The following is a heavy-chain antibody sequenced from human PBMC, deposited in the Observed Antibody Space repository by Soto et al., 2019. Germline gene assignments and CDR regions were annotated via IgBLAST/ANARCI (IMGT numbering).Heavy chain of an antibody. D-gene: IGHD1-26*01. J-gene: IGHJ6*02. CDR2: IYCRGST. Sequence: PSETLSLTCTVSGGSISSHYWSWVRQAPGKGLEWIGHIYCRGSTSYNPSLRSRSTISVDTSNNQFSLKLNSVTTEDTAVYYCARDGRAESGLDVWAQGTKVTVSS. CDR1: GGSISSHY. V-gene: IGHV4-59*11. CDR3: ARDGRAESGLDV.